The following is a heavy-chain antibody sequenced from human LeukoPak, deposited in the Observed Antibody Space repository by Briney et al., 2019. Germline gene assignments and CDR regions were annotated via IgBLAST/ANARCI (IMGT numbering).Heavy chain of an antibody. J-gene: IGHJ4*02. CDR3: AKASGVTMVRD. Sequence: GGSLRLSCAASGFTFSSYAMSWARQAPGKGLEWVSAISGSGGSTYYADSVKGRFTISRDNSKNTLYLQMNGLRAEDTAVYYCAKASGVTMVRDWGQGTLVTVSS. CDR1: GFTFSSYA. V-gene: IGHV3-23*01. CDR2: ISGSGGST. D-gene: IGHD3-10*01.